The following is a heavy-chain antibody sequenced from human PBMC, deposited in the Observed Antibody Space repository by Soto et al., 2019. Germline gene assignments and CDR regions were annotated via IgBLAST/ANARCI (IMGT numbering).Heavy chain of an antibody. Sequence: QVQLVQSGAEVKKPGSSVKVSCTASGVTFSSYTISWVRQAPGQGLEWMGRIIPILGIANYAQKFQGRVTITADKSTNTDYMELSSLRSEDTAVYYCARDHYYGSGSYAFDIWGQGTMVTVSS. V-gene: IGHV1-69*08. J-gene: IGHJ3*02. CDR2: IIPILGIA. CDR1: GVTFSSYT. CDR3: ARDHYYGSGSYAFDI. D-gene: IGHD3-10*01.